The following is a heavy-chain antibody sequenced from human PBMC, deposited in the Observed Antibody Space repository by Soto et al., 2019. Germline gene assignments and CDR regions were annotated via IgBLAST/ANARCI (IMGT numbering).Heavy chain of an antibody. Sequence: QVQLQASGPGLVKPSPTLSLTCTVSGCSISSGGYYWSWIRQHPGKGLEWIGYIYYSGSTYYNPSLKSRVTISVDTSKNQCSLKLSSVTAADTAVYYCARVGGINWFDPWGQGTLVTVSS. J-gene: IGHJ5*02. CDR2: IYYSGST. CDR3: ARVGGINWFDP. CDR1: GCSISSGGYY. D-gene: IGHD3-16*01. V-gene: IGHV4-31*03.